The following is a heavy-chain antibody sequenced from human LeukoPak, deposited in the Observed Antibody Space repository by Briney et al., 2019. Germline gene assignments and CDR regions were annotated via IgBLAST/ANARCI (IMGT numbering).Heavy chain of an antibody. V-gene: IGHV3-74*01. CDR3: ARGLSGTSAGFDY. CDR2: INSDGSST. D-gene: IGHD6-13*01. J-gene: IGHJ4*02. Sequence: GGSLRLSCAASGFTFSTYWMHWVRHAPGKGLVWVSRINSDGSSTTYADSVKGRFTISRDNAKNTLYLQVNSLRAEDTAVYYCARGLSGTSAGFDYWGQGTLVSVSS. CDR1: GFTFSTYW.